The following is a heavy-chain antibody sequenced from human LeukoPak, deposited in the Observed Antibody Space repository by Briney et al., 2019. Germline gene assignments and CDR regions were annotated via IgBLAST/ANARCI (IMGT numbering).Heavy chain of an antibody. CDR1: GGSISSSSYF. J-gene: IGHJ4*02. CDR3: ARVPSREDFDY. D-gene: IGHD1-26*01. Sequence: SGTLSLTCTVSGGSISSSSYFWGWIRQPPGKGLEWIGYTYYSGSTYYNPSLKSRVTISVDTSKNQFSLKLSSVTAADTAVYYCARVPSREDFDYWGQGTLVTVSS. CDR2: TYYSGST. V-gene: IGHV4-30-4*08.